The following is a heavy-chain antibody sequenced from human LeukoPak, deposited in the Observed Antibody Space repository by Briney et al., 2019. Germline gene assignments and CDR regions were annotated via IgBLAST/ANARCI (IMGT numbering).Heavy chain of an antibody. J-gene: IGHJ5*02. D-gene: IGHD6-13*01. V-gene: IGHV4-59*01. Sequence: SETLSLTCTVSGGSISSYYWSWIRQPPGKGLEWIGYIYYSGSTNYNPSLKSRVTISVDTSKNQFSLKLSSVTAADTAVYYCARAGGYTYSSSWYFDPWGQGTLVTVSS. CDR1: GGSISSYY. CDR3: ARAGGYTYSSSWYFDP. CDR2: IYYSGST.